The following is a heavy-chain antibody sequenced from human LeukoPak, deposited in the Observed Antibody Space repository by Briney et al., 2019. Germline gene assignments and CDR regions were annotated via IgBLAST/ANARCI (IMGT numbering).Heavy chain of an antibody. V-gene: IGHV4-4*02. D-gene: IGHD6-19*01. J-gene: IGHJ4*02. CDR2: IYHSGST. CDR3: ARGSAPGRSLDSSGAIDY. CDR1: GGSISSSNW. Sequence: SETLSLTCAVSGGSISSSNWWSWVRQPPGKGLEWIGEIYHSGSTNYNPSLKSRVTISVDKSKNQFSLKLSSVTAADTAVYYCARGSAPGRSLDSSGAIDYWGQGTLVTVSS.